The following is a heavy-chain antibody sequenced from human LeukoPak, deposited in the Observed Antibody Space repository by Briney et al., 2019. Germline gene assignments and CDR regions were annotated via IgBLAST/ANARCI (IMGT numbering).Heavy chain of an antibody. CDR1: GVTFSSYW. CDR2: INSDGSST. CDR3: ARGKDDYGDY. D-gene: IGHD2-15*01. Sequence: GGALRLSCAASGVTFSSYWMHWVRQGLGKGLLWVSRINSDGSSTSYADSVKGGFTISRDNAKNTLYLQMNSLSAEDTAVYYCARGKDDYGDYWGQGTLVTVSS. V-gene: IGHV3-74*01. J-gene: IGHJ4*02.